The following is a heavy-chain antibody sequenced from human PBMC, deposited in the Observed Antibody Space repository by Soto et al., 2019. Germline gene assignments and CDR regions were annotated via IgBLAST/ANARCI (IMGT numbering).Heavy chain of an antibody. Sequence: LRLSCVGSGFDVTTNCMRWVRQAPGKGLECVSIVCTGGATHYADSVKGRFTISRDSSKNTVHLQMNNVRAEDTAVYYCVRDKRTISGIFPGYWGQGTQVTVSS. CDR3: VRDKRTISGIFPGY. CDR2: VCTGGAT. V-gene: IGHV3-53*01. J-gene: IGHJ4*02. CDR1: GFDVTTNC. D-gene: IGHD1-1*01.